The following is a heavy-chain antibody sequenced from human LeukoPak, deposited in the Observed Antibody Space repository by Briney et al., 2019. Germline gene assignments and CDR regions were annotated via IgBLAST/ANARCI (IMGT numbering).Heavy chain of an antibody. CDR2: INPSGGST. CDR3: ARASGRYYYDSSGYYYGY. J-gene: IGHJ4*02. V-gene: IGHV1-46*01. Sequence: ASVKVSCKASGYTFTGYYMHWVRQAPGQGLEWMGIINPSGGSTSYAQKFQGRVTMTRDTSTSTVYMELSSLRSEDTAVYYCARASGRYYYDSSGYYYGYWGQGTLVTVSS. CDR1: GYTFTGYY. D-gene: IGHD3-22*01.